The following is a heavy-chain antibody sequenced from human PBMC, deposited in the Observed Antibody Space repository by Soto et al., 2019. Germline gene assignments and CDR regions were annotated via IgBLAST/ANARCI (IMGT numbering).Heavy chain of an antibody. V-gene: IGHV1-2*02. J-gene: IGHJ4*02. Sequence: SCKASGNTLTSFYIHWVRQAPGQGLEWVGRLSPTTGGTNYAQHFQGRVTVTWDMSTFTAYMELSSLIYEDTAVYYCARPPGYVTDWYYFDTWGQGTQVTVSS. CDR2: LSPTTGGT. D-gene: IGHD3-9*01. CDR3: ARPPGYVTDWYYFDT. CDR1: GNTLTSFY.